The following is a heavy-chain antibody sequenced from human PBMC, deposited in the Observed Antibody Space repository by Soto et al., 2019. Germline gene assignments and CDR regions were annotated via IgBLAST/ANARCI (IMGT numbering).Heavy chain of an antibody. V-gene: IGHV4-39*07. D-gene: IGHD3-3*01. CDR3: ATRLTVFGFLIPPFDF. CDR2: INHTGGT. J-gene: IGHJ5*01. CDR1: GSSINSSGYY. Sequence: SETLSLTCTVSGSSINSSGYYWGWIRQPPGKGLEWIGEINHTGGTHYNPSLKSRVTMSVDTSKNQFSLRLSSVTAADTAIDYCATRLTVFGFLIPPFDFCGQGTQVPVSS.